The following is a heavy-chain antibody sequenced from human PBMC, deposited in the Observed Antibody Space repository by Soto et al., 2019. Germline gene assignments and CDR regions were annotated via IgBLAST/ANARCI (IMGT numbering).Heavy chain of an antibody. CDR1: GYSFPGYW. J-gene: IGHJ5*01. Sequence: GESLKISCKGSGYSFPGYWIGWVRPMPGNSLEWMGFIYPGDSDTRYSPSFQGQVTISADKSISTAYLQWSSLKASDTAMYYCARVAAAAGTHHDSWGQGTLVTVSS. D-gene: IGHD6-13*01. CDR2: IYPGDSDT. V-gene: IGHV5-51*01. CDR3: ARVAAAAGTHHDS.